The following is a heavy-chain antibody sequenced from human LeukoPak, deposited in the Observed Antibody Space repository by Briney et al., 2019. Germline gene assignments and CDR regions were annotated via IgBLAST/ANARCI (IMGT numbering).Heavy chain of an antibody. V-gene: IGHV4-30-4*01. J-gene: IGHJ5*02. CDR3: ASSPRHYYDSSGYYYRGNWFDP. CDR2: IYYSGST. D-gene: IGHD3-22*01. Sequence: PSQTLSLTCTGSGGSISSGDYYWSWIRQPPGTGLEWIGYIYYSGSTYYNPSLKSRVTISVDTSKNQFSLKLSSVTAADTAVYYCASSPRHYYDSSGYYYRGNWFDPWGQGTLVTVSS. CDR1: GGSISSGDYY.